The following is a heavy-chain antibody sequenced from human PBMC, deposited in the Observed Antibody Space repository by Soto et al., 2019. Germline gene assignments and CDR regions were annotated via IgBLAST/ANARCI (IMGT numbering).Heavy chain of an antibody. J-gene: IGHJ5*02. D-gene: IGHD5-12*01. CDR2: ISTYSGDT. CDR3: ARHHGPTTSENWFDP. Sequence: SVKVSCKASVYTFFTYDISWVRQAPGQGLEWMGWISTYSGDTKYAQKFQGRVTMTTDTSTTTAYLELRSLRSDDTAVYYCARHHGPTTSENWFDPWGQGTLVTGSS. V-gene: IGHV1-18*01. CDR1: VYTFFTYD.